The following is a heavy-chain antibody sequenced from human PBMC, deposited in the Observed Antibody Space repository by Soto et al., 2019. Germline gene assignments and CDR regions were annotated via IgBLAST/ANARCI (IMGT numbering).Heavy chain of an antibody. V-gene: IGHV4-59*01. CDR3: ARGYSSSWPLQDWFDP. D-gene: IGHD6-13*01. J-gene: IGHJ5*02. Sequence: SETLSLTCTVSGGSISSYYWSWIRQPPGKGLEWIGYIYYSGSTNYNPSLNSRVTISVDTSKNQFSLKLSSVTAADTAVYYCARGYSSSWPLQDWFDPWGQGTLVTVSS. CDR1: GGSISSYY. CDR2: IYYSGST.